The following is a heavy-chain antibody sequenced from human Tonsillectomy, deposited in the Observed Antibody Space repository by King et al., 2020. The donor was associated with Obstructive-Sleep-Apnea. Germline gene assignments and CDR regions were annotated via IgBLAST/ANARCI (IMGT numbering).Heavy chain of an antibody. Sequence: QLQESGPGLVKPSDTLSLTCTVSGASISSGIYYWGWIRQSPGKGLEWLGSRYYSGRTYYNPSLESRVTISVDTSKNQFSLKVRFVTAADTAVYYCATEGAGGTNWFDPWGQGTQVTVSS. V-gene: IGHV4-39*07. D-gene: IGHD6-13*01. CDR1: GASISSGIYY. J-gene: IGHJ5*02. CDR2: RYYSGRT. CDR3: ATEGAGGTNWFDP.